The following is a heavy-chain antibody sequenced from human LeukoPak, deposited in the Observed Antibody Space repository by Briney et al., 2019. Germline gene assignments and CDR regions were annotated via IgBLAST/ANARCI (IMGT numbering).Heavy chain of an antibody. CDR2: ISSGSGSSI. V-gene: IGHV3-48*02. D-gene: IGHD3-10*01. CDR3: ARAGSHYYGSGSGFYFDY. J-gene: IGHJ4*02. CDR1: GXTFSSYS. Sequence: GGSLRLSCAASGXTFSSYSMNWVRQAPGKGLEWVSYISSGSGSSIYYADSVKGRFTISRDNAKNSLYLQMNSLRDEDTAVYYCARAGSHYYGSGSGFYFDYWGQGTLVTVSP.